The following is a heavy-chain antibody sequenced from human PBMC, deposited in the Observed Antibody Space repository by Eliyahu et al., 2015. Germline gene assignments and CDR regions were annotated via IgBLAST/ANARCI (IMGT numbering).Heavy chain of an antibody. V-gene: IGHV5-51*01. CDR2: IYPGDSDT. J-gene: IGHJ4*02. CDR3: ARSLFQYYYDSSGYPYFDY. Sequence: EVQLVQSGAEVKKPGESLKISCKGSGYSFTSYXIXGVRQMPGKGLEWMGIIYPGDSDTRYSPSFQGQVTISADKSISTAYLQWSSLKASDTAMYYCARSLFQYYYDSSGYPYFDYWGQGTLVTVSS. CDR1: GYSFTSYX. D-gene: IGHD3-22*01.